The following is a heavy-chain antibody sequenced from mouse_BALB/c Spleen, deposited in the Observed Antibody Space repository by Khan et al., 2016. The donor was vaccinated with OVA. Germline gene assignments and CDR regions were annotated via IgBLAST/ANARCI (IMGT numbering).Heavy chain of an antibody. V-gene: IGHV1-31*01. CDR2: INPYNGAA. CDR1: GYSFTGYY. CDR3: ARCVLYGGYYDSMDY. Sequence: MQLEESGPELVKPGASVKISCKASGYSFTGYYIHWVRQSHVKSLEWIGRINPYNGAATYNQSFKDKASLTVDKSSSTAYMELHSLTSEDSAVYYCARCVLYGGYYDSMDYWGQGTAVTVSS. D-gene: IGHD2-3*01. J-gene: IGHJ4*01.